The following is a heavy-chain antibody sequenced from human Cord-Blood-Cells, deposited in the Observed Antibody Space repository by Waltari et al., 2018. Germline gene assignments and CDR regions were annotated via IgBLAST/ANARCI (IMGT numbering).Heavy chain of an antibody. CDR1: GGSFSGYY. Sequence: QVQLQQWGAGLLKPSEPLSLTCAVYGGSFSGYYWSWIRQPPGKGLEWIGEINHSGSTNYNPSLKSRVTISVDTSKNQFSLKLSSVTAADTAVYYCARQGLTDAFDIWGQGTMVTVSS. CDR2: INHSGST. D-gene: IGHD6-25*01. J-gene: IGHJ3*02. CDR3: ARQGLTDAFDI. V-gene: IGHV4-34*01.